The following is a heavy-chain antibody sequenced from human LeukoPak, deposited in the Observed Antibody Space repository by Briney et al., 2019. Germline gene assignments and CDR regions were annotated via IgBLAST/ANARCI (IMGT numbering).Heavy chain of an antibody. V-gene: IGHV3-21*01. CDR3: ARDVGGSSPGFDY. J-gene: IGHJ4*01. D-gene: IGHD1-26*01. CDR1: GFTFSDYS. Sequence: GGSLRLSCAASGFTFSDYSMNWVRQAPGKGLEWVSYISSSSSYIYYADSVKGRFTISRDNAKNSLYLQMNSLRVEDTAVYYCARDVGGSSPGFDYWGRNPGHRLL. CDR2: ISSSSSYI.